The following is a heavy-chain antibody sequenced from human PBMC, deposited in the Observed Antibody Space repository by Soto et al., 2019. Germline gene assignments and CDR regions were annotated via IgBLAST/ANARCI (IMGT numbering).Heavy chain of an antibody. CDR2: ISGGVGST. J-gene: IGHJ4*02. D-gene: IGHD1-26*01. CDR1: GFTFSSYA. CDR3: ARSGSYSWLPY. Sequence: LRLSCAASGFTFSSYAMSWVRQAPGKGLEWVSSISGGVGSTYYADSVKGRFTISRDNSKNTLYLQMNSLRAEDTAVYYCARSGSYSWLPYWGQGTLVTVSS. V-gene: IGHV3-23*01.